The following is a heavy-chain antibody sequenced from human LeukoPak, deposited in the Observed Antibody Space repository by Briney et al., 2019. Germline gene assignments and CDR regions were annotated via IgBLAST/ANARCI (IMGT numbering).Heavy chain of an antibody. CDR2: ISGSGGST. CDR3: AKAGEASIAARYFDY. CDR1: GFTFSSYA. Sequence: GGSLRLSCAASGFTFSSYAMSWVRQAPGRGLEWISGISGSGGSTYSADSVKGRFTISRDNSKNTLYLQMNSLRAEDTAVYYCAKAGEASIAARYFDYWGQGTLVTVSS. J-gene: IGHJ4*02. V-gene: IGHV3-23*01. D-gene: IGHD6-6*01.